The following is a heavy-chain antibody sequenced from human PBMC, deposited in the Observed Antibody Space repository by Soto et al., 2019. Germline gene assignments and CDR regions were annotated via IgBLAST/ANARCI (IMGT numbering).Heavy chain of an antibody. J-gene: IGHJ4*02. CDR2: ISGSGGST. V-gene: IGHV3-23*01. Sequence: PGGSLRLSCAASGFTFSSYAMSWVRQAPGKGLEWVSAISGSGGSTYSADSVKGQFTIARDNSKNTLYLQMNSLRAENAAVYYCSKDGDTDYWGQGTLVTVSS. CDR3: SKDGDTDY. CDR1: GFTFSSYA. D-gene: IGHD5-18*01.